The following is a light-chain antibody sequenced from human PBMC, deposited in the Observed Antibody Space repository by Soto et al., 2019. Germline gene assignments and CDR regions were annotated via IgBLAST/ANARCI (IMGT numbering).Light chain of an antibody. CDR3: QQYGSSLPWT. J-gene: IGKJ1*01. V-gene: IGKV3-20*01. CDR1: QSVTSDY. CDR2: GAS. Sequence: EVVVTQSPGTLSLSPGARATLSCRASQSVTSDYLAWYQQKPGQSPRLLMSGASRRATGVPDRFSGSGSGTDFTLTISRLEPEDFAVYYCQQYGSSLPWTFGQGTKVDIK.